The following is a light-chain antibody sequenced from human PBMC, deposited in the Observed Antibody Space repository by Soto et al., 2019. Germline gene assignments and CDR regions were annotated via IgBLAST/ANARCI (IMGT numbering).Light chain of an antibody. J-gene: IGKJ1*01. CDR3: QQYGSSPRT. Sequence: EVVMTQYPATLSVSPGERATLSCRASQSVSSNLAWYQQKPVQAPRLLIYCASTRATGIPARFSGSGSGTEFTLTISRLEPEDFSVYYCQQYGSSPRTFGQGTKVDIK. V-gene: IGKV3-15*01. CDR1: QSVSSN. CDR2: CAS.